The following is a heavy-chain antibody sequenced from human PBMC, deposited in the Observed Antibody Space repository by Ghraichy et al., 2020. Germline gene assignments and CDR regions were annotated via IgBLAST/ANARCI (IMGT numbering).Heavy chain of an antibody. V-gene: IGHV3-74*01. Sequence: LSLTCAASGFTFRTYWMHWVRQAPGKGLVWVSRIKSDGSSTSYADSVKGRFTISRDNSKNTLYLQMNSLRAEDTAVYYCARTGYCSSTNCYNWFDPWGQGTLVTVSS. CDR1: GFTFRTYW. CDR2: IKSDGSST. D-gene: IGHD2-2*01. J-gene: IGHJ5*02. CDR3: ARTGYCSSTNCYNWFDP.